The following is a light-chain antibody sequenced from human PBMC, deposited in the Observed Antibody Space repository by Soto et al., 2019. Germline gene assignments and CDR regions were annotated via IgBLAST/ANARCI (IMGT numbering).Light chain of an antibody. J-gene: IGKJ3*01. CDR2: KTS. CDR3: QQFNSYPFT. CDR1: QSLSSR. V-gene: IGKV1-5*03. Sequence: DIQMTQSPSTLSASVGDRVTITCRASQSLSSRLAWYQQRPGKAPKLLIYKTSTVQSGVPSRFSGSGSGTEFTLTISSLQPDDFATYYCQQFNSYPFTFGPGTKVDIK.